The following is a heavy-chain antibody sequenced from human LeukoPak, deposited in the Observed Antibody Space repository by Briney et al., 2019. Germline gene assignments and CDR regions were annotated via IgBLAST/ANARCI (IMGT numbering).Heavy chain of an antibody. D-gene: IGHD3-10*01. CDR1: GGSIGSTRYY. CDR2: INYSGST. Sequence: SGTLFLTCTVSGGSIGSTRYYWGWIRQPPGKGLEWIGSINYSGSTYYNPSLKSRVTISVDTSKNQFSLKLSSVTAADTAVYYCARGPGVHYGSGSYPLDYWGQGTLVTVSS. CDR3: ARGPGVHYGSGSYPLDY. J-gene: IGHJ4*02. V-gene: IGHV4-39*07.